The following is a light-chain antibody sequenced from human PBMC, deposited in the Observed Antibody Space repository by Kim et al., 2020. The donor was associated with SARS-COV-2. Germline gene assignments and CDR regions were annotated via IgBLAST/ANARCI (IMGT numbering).Light chain of an antibody. J-gene: IGKJ1*01. CDR2: AAS. V-gene: IGKV1-8*01. CDR1: QGISSY. CDR3: QQYYSYPRT. Sequence: ASTGDRVTITCRASQGISSYLALYQQKPGKAPKLLIYAASTLQSGVPSMFSRSGSGTDFTLTISCLQSEDFATYYCQQYYSYPRTFGQGTKVDIK.